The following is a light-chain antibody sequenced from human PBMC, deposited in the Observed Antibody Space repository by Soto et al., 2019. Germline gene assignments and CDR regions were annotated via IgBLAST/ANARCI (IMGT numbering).Light chain of an antibody. J-gene: IGKJ1*01. CDR3: QQYNSYPWT. V-gene: IGKV1-39*01. CDR2: TAS. Sequence: DIQMTQSPSSLSASVGDRVTITCRASHSISNYLNWYQQKPGKAPNLLIYTASSLQSGVPSRFSGSGSGTDFTLTISSLQPEDFATYYCQQYNSYPWTFGQGTKVDIK. CDR1: HSISNY.